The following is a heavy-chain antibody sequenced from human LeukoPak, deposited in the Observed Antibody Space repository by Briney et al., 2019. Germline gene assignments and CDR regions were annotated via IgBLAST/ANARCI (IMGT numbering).Heavy chain of an antibody. Sequence: SVKVSCKASGGTFSSYAISWVRQAPGQGLEWMGGIIPIFGTANYAQKFQGRVTITTDESTSTAYMELSSLRSEDTAVYYCAREVFIMPYCSSTSCSVYYYYYMDVWGKGTTVTVSS. CDR2: IIPIFGTA. CDR1: GGTFSSYA. V-gene: IGHV1-69*05. CDR3: AREVFIMPYCSSTSCSVYYYYYMDV. D-gene: IGHD2-2*01. J-gene: IGHJ6*03.